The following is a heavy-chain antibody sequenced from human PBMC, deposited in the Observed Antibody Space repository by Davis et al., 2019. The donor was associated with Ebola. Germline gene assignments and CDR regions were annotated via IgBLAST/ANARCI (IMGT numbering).Heavy chain of an antibody. D-gene: IGHD3-3*01. CDR1: GFTFSSYG. Sequence: GGSLRLSCAASGFTFSSYGMHWVRQAPGKGLEWVAVIWYDGSNKYYADSVKGRFTISRDNSKNTLYLQMNSLRAEDTAVYYCARDSQVLRFLEWLLYRSGMDVWGQGTTVTVSS. CDR2: IWYDGSNK. V-gene: IGHV3-33*01. J-gene: IGHJ6*02. CDR3: ARDSQVLRFLEWLLYRSGMDV.